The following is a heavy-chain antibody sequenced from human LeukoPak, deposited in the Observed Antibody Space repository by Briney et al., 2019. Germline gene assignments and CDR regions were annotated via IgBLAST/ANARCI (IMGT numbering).Heavy chain of an antibody. V-gene: IGHV3-74*01. J-gene: IGHJ5*02. D-gene: IGHD2-15*01. CDR2: INTDGSST. Sequence: QPGGSLRLSCAASGFTFSSYWMHWVRQAPGKGLVWVSRINTDGSSTSYADSVKGRFTVSRDNAKNTLYLQMNSLRAEDTAVYYCARDREDCSGGSCYANRFDPWGQGTLVTVSS. CDR1: GFTFSSYW. CDR3: ARDREDCSGGSCYANRFDP.